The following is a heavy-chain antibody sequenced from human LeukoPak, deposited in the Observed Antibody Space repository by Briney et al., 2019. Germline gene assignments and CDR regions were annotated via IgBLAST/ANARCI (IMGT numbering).Heavy chain of an antibody. V-gene: IGHV5-51*01. CDR1: GYSFTSCW. CDR3: ARQGGYSYGLDAFDI. D-gene: IGHD5-18*01. Sequence: GESLRISCKGSGYSFTSCWIGWVRQMPGKGLEWMGIIYPGDSDTRYSPSFQGQVTISADKSISTAYLQWSSLKASDTAMYYCARQGGYSYGLDAFDIWGQGTMVTVSS. J-gene: IGHJ3*02. CDR2: IYPGDSDT.